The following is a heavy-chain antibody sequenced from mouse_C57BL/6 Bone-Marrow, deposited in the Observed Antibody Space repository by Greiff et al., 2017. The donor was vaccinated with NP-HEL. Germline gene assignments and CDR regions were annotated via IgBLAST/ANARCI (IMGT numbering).Heavy chain of an antibody. Sequence: ESGPGLVKPSQSLSLTCSVTGYSITSGYYWNWIRQFPGNKLEWMGYISYDGSNNYNPSLKNRISITRDTSKNQFFLKLNSVTTEDTATYYCARYYDYDNYWGQGTTLTVSS. D-gene: IGHD2-4*01. CDR3: ARYYDYDNY. CDR1: GYSITSGYY. V-gene: IGHV3-6*01. J-gene: IGHJ2*01. CDR2: ISYDGSN.